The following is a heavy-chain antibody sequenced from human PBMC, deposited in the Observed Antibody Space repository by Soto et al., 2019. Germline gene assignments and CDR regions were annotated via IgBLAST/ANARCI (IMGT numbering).Heavy chain of an antibody. CDR1: GGTFSSYA. CDR2: IIPIFGTA. V-gene: IGHV1-69*12. Sequence: QVQLVQSGAEVKKPGSSVKVSCKASGGTFSSYAISWVRQAPGQGLEWMGGIIPIFGTANYAQKFQGRVTITADESTGTAYIELSSLRSEDTAVCSCASLAPGEMATIYFDYWGQGTLVTVAS. J-gene: IGHJ4*02. D-gene: IGHD5-12*01. CDR3: ASLAPGEMATIYFDY.